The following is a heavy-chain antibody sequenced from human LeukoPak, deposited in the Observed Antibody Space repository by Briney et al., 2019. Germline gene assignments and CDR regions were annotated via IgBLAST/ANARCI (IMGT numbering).Heavy chain of an antibody. D-gene: IGHD6-6*01. V-gene: IGHV3-21*01. CDR3: AREGYSSSSGSMGYMDV. CDR2: ISSSSSYI. Sequence: PGGSLRLSCAASGFTFSSYSMNWVRQAPGKGLEWASSISSSSSYIYYADSMKGRFTISRDNAKNSLYLQMNSLRAEDTAVYYCAREGYSSSSGSMGYMDVWGKGTTVTVSS. CDR1: GFTFSSYS. J-gene: IGHJ6*03.